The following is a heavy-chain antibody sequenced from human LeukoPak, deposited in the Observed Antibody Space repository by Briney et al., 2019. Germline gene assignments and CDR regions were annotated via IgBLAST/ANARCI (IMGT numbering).Heavy chain of an antibody. Sequence: PGGSLRLSCAASGFTFSSYGVHWVRQAPGKGLEWVAVISYDGSNKYYADSVKGRFTISRDNSKNTLYLQMNSLRAEDTAVYYCANGHAPYYFDYWGQGTLVTVSS. V-gene: IGHV3-30*18. CDR2: ISYDGSNK. J-gene: IGHJ4*02. CDR1: GFTFSSYG. CDR3: ANGHAPYYFDY.